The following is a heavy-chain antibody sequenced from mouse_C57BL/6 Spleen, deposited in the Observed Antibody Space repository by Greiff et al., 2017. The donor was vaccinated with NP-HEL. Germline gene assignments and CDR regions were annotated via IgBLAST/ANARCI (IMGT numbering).Heavy chain of an antibody. J-gene: IGHJ4*01. D-gene: IGHD3-2*02. CDR3: ARRDSSGGDAMDY. CDR1: GYTFTSYW. V-gene: IGHV1-7*01. CDR2: INPSSGYT. Sequence: QVQLKESGAELAKPGASVKLSCKASGYTFTSYWMHWVKQRPGQGLEWIGYINPSSGYTKYNQKFKDKATLTADKSSSTAYMQLSSLTYEDSAVYYCARRDSSGGDAMDYWGQGTSVTVSS.